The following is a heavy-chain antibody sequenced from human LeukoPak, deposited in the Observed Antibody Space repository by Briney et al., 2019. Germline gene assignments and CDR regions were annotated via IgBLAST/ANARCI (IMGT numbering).Heavy chain of an antibody. CDR2: IGYDGSNK. Sequence: GGSLRLSCAASGFTFSSYGMHWVRQAPGKGLEWVAFIGYDGSNKYYADSVEGRFTISRDNSKNTLYLQMNSLRAEDTAVYYCAKEKVHDASYQLLYYFDYWGQGTLVTVSS. CDR3: AKEKVHDASYQLLYYFDY. CDR1: GFTFSSYG. V-gene: IGHV3-30*02. J-gene: IGHJ4*02. D-gene: IGHD2-2*01.